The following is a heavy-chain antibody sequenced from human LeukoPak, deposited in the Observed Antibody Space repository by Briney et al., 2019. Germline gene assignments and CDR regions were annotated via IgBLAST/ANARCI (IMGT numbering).Heavy chain of an antibody. CDR1: GFTFDDYG. Sequence: GGSLRLSCAASGFTFDDYGMSWVRQAPGKGLEWVSGINWNGGSTGYADSVKGRFTISRDNAKNSLYLQMNSLRAEDTALYYCARYYYDSSGYLYYFDYWGQGTQVTVSS. D-gene: IGHD3-22*01. J-gene: IGHJ4*02. CDR2: INWNGGST. V-gene: IGHV3-20*04. CDR3: ARYYYDSSGYLYYFDY.